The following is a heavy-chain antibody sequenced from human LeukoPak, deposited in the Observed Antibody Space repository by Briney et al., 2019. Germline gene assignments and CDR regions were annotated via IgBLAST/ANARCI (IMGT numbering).Heavy chain of an antibody. D-gene: IGHD1-26*01. CDR1: GGSISSYY. J-gene: IGHJ3*02. Sequence: SETLSLTCTVSGGSISSYYWSWIRQPPGKGLEWIGYIYYSGRTNYNPSLKSRVTISVDTSKNQFSLKLSSATAADTAVYYCASGLGIVGAFDIWGQGTMVTVSS. V-gene: IGHV4-59*08. CDR2: IYYSGRT. CDR3: ASGLGIVGAFDI.